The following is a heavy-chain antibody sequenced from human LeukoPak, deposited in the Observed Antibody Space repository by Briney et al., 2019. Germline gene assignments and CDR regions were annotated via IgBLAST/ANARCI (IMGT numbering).Heavy chain of an antibody. J-gene: IGHJ5*02. CDR1: GYTFTGYY. V-gene: IGHV1-2*02. Sequence: ASVTVSCKASGYTFTGYYMHWVRQAPGQGLEWMGWINPNSGGTNYAQKFQGRVTMTRDTSISTAYMELSRLRSDDTAVYYCARDSEVLRYFDWLTYNWFDPWGQGTLVTVSS. CDR2: INPNSGGT. D-gene: IGHD3-9*01. CDR3: ARDSEVLRYFDWLTYNWFDP.